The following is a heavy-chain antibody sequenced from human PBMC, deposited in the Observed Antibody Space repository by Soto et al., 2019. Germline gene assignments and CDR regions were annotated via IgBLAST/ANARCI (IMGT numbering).Heavy chain of an antibody. V-gene: IGHV4-34*01. CDR2: INHIGST. Sequence: SETLSLTCAVYGGSFSGYYWTWIRQPPGKGLEWIAEINHIGSTNYNPSLKSRVTISVDTSKSQVTLKLSSVTAADTAVYYCARRRPIVGVPSAIVSKWFDSWGQGTLVTVSS. J-gene: IGHJ5*01. D-gene: IGHD2-2*01. CDR1: GGSFSGYY. CDR3: ARRRPIVGVPSAIVSKWFDS.